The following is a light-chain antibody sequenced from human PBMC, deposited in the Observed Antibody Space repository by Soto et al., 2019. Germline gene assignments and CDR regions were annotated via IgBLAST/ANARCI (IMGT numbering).Light chain of an antibody. CDR2: DAS. CDR1: QSVSSY. CDR3: QQYGSSRIT. Sequence: EIVLTQSPATLSLSPGERATLSCRASQSVSSYLAWYQQKPGQAPRLLIYDASNRATGIPARFSGSGSGTDFTLTISRLEPEDFAVYYCQQYGSSRITFGQGTRLEI. J-gene: IGKJ5*01. V-gene: IGKV3-11*01.